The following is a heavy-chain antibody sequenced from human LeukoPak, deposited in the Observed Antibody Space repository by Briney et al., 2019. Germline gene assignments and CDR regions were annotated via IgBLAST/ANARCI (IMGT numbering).Heavy chain of an antibody. CDR3: ARGPSYDYGSESYTAYSDY. J-gene: IGHJ4*02. Sequence: GGSLRLSCAASGFTFSSYGMHWVRQAPGKGLEWVAVIWYDGSNKYYADSVKGRFTISRDNSKNTLYLQMISLRAEDTAVYYCARGPSYDYGSESYTAYSDYWGQGALVTVSS. V-gene: IGHV3-33*01. CDR2: IWYDGSNK. D-gene: IGHD3-10*01. CDR1: GFTFSSYG.